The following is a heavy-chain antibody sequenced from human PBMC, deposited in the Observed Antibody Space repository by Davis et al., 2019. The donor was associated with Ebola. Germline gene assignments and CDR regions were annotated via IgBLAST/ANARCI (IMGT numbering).Heavy chain of an antibody. CDR2: IYSGGST. CDR3: ARDPLGIPRGWHPKT. D-gene: IGHD3-10*01. J-gene: IGHJ4*02. CDR1: GFTVSSNY. V-gene: IGHV3-66*01. Sequence: GESLKISCAASGFTVSSNYMSWVRQAPGQGLEWVSVIYSGGSTYYADSVKGRFTISRDNSKNTLYLQMNSLRAEDTAVYYCARDPLGIPRGWHPKTWGQGTLVTVSS.